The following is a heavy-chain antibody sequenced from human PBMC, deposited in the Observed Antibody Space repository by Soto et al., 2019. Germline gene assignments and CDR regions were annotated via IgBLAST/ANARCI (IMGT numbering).Heavy chain of an antibody. J-gene: IGHJ3*02. CDR3: ARRIDAKDALDI. CDR1: GFSLNTTGVA. V-gene: IGHV2-5*02. CDR2: IYWDDGK. Sequence: QITLKESGPTLVKPTQTLTVTCTFSGFSLNTTGVAVGWIRQPPGKALEWLALIYWDDGKRYSPSLKSRLTITKDTSKNQVVLTMTNMDPVDTATYYCARRIDAKDALDIWGQGTVVTVSP.